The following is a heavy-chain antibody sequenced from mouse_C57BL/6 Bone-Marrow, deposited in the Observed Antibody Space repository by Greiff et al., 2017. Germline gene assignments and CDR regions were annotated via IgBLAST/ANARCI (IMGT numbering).Heavy chain of an antibody. CDR2: IDPANGNT. D-gene: IGHD1-1*01. CDR3: ARIGSSKGYFDV. CDR1: GFNIKNTY. J-gene: IGHJ1*03. V-gene: IGHV14-3*01. Sequence: VQLKESVAELVRPGASVKLSCTASGFNIKNTYMHWVKQRPEQGLEWIGRIDPANGNTKYATKFPGKATITADTSSNTPYLQLSSLTSEDTAIYYSARIGSSKGYFDVWGTGTTGTVSS.